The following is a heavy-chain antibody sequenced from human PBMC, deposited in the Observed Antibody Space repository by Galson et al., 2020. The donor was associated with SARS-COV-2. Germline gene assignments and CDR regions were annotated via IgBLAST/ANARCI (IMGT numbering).Heavy chain of an antibody. CDR2: IYYSGST. J-gene: IGHJ3*02. D-gene: IGHD2-2*01. Sequence: SETLSLTCTVSGGSISSSSYYWGWIRQPPGKGLEWIGSIYYSGSTYYNPSLKSRVTISVDTSKNQFSLKLSSVTAADTAVYYCARDRHVSLVLPASVSFPNPADAFDSWVQWTMVTVSA. CDR3: ARDRHVSLVLPASVSFPNPADAFDS. CDR1: GGSISSSSYY. V-gene: IGHV4-39*07.